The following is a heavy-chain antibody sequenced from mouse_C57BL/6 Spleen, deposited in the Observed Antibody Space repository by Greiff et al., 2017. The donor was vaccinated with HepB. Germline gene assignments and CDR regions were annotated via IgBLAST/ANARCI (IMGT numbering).Heavy chain of an antibody. J-gene: IGHJ2*01. CDR1: GYSITSGYY. V-gene: IGHV3-6*01. Sequence: EVQLQQSGPGLVKPSQSLSLTCSVTGYSITSGYYWKWIRQFPGNKLEWMGYISYDGSNNYNPSLKNRISITRDTSKNQFFLKLNSVTTEDTATYYCATGGYYGSFDYWGQGTTLTVSS. CDR2: ISYDGSN. CDR3: ATGGYYGSFDY. D-gene: IGHD1-1*01.